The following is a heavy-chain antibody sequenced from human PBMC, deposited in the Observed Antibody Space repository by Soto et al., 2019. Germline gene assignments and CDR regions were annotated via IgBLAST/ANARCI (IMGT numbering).Heavy chain of an antibody. CDR2: IVVGSGNT. J-gene: IGHJ3*02. V-gene: IGHV1-58*02. CDR3: AAAYNPSDAFDI. CDR1: GFTFTSSA. D-gene: IGHD1-1*01. Sequence: ASVKVSCKASGFTFTSSAMQWVRQARGQRLEWIGWIVVGSGNTNYAQKFQERVTITRDMSTSTAYMELSSPRSEDTAVYYCAAAYNPSDAFDIWGQGTMVTVSS.